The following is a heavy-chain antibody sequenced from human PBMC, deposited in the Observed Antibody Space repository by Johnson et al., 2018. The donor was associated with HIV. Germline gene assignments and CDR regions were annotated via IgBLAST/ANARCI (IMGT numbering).Heavy chain of an antibody. D-gene: IGHD3-10*01. Sequence: VQLVESRGGLVQPGGSLRLSCAASGFTFSSYAMSWVRQAPGKGLEWVSAISGSGGSTYYADSVKGRFTISRDNSKNTLYLQMNILTAEDTAVDYCARAPEVRGIDAFDIWGQGTMVTVS. CDR1: GFTFSSYA. V-gene: IGHV3-23*04. CDR3: ARAPEVRGIDAFDI. CDR2: ISGSGGST. J-gene: IGHJ3*02.